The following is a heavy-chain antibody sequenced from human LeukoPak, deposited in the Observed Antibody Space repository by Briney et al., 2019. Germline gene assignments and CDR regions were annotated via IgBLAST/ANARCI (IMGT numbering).Heavy chain of an antibody. J-gene: IGHJ6*03. V-gene: IGHV4-4*07. CDR2: IYTSGST. Sequence: LSCAASGFIFSDYYMSWIRQPAGKGLEWIGRIYTSGSTNYNPSLKSRVTMSVDTSKNQFSLKLSSVTAADTAVYYCARDSRSPYYYYYMDVWGKGTTVTISS. CDR1: GFIFSDYY. CDR3: ARDSRSPYYYYYMDV. D-gene: IGHD6-19*01.